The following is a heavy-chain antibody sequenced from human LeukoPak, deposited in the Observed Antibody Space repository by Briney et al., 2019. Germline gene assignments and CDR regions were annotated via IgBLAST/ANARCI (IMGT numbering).Heavy chain of an antibody. J-gene: IGHJ4*02. D-gene: IGHD2-15*01. V-gene: IGHV4-31*03. CDR3: ARDVRYGGSSVFDY. Sequence: PSETLSLTCTVSGGSISSGGYYWSWIRQHPGKGLEWIGYIYYSGSTYYNPSLKSRVTISVDTSKNQFSLKLSSVTAADTAVYYCARDVRYGGSSVFDYWGQGTLVTVSS. CDR2: IYYSGST. CDR1: GGSISSGGYY.